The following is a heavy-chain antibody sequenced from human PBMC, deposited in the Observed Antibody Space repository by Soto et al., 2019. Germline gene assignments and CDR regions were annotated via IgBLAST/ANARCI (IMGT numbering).Heavy chain of an antibody. J-gene: IGHJ4*02. CDR3: AKEQDGYCSGTSCYLFDY. V-gene: IGHV3-23*01. CDR1: GFTFNNYA. CDR2: ISGSGGST. D-gene: IGHD2-2*03. Sequence: EVQLLESGGDLVQPGGSLRLSCAASGFTFNNYAMSWVRQAPGKGLQWVSGISGSGGSTFYADSVRGRFTISRDNSKNTLYLQINSLRAEDTAVYYCAKEQDGYCSGTSCYLFDYWGQGTLVTVSS.